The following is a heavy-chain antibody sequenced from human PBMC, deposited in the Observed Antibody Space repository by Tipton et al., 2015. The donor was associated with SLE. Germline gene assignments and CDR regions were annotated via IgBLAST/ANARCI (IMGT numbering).Heavy chain of an antibody. CDR2: INHSGST. D-gene: IGHD1-7*01. CDR1: GGSISSGGYY. V-gene: IGHV4-30-2*01. Sequence: TLSLTCAVSGGSISSGGYYWSWIRQPPGKGLEWIGEINHSGSTNYNPSLKSRVTISVDTSKNQFSLKLSSVTAADTAVYYCAREDWNYGSAFDIWGQGTMVTVSS. CDR3: AREDWNYGSAFDI. J-gene: IGHJ3*02.